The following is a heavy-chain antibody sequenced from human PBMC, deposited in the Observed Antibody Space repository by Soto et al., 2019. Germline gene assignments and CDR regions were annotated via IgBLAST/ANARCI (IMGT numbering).Heavy chain of an antibody. CDR1: GFTFSSYA. V-gene: IGHV3-23*01. Sequence: GGSLRLSCAASGFTFSSYAMSWVRQAPWKGLEWVSAISGSGGSTYYADSVKGRFTISRDNSKNTLYLQMNSLRAEDTAVYYCAEGHGSGSYYRSDLYYFDYWGQGTLVTVSS. CDR2: ISGSGGST. D-gene: IGHD3-10*01. CDR3: AEGHGSGSYYRSDLYYFDY. J-gene: IGHJ4*02.